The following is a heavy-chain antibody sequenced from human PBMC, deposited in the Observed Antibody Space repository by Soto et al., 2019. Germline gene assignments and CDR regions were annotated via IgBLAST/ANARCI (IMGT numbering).Heavy chain of an antibody. V-gene: IGHV3-21*01. J-gene: IGHJ4*02. CDR3: ARKTNFDY. CDR1: GFTFSSYS. CDR2: ISSSSRYI. Sequence: EVQLVESGGGLVKPGGSLRLSCAASGFTFSSYSMNWVRQAPGKGLEWVSSISSSSRYIYYADSVKCRFTISRDNAKNSLYLQMNSLRAEDTAVYYCARKTNFDYWGQGTLVTVSS.